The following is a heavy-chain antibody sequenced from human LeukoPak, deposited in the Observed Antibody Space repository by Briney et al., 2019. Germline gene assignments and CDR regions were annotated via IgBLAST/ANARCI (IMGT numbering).Heavy chain of an antibody. CDR2: ISGSGGAT. V-gene: IGHV3-23*01. CDR3: AKRGAEVGTTVAPGDY. J-gene: IGHJ4*02. Sequence: PGGTLRLTCAASGFTFSNYGMSWVRQAPGKGLEWVSGISGSGGATYYADSVKGRFAISRDNSKNTLFLQMNSLRVEDTAVYYCAKRGAEVGTTVAPGDYWGQGTLLTVSS. CDR1: GFTFSNYG. D-gene: IGHD1-26*01.